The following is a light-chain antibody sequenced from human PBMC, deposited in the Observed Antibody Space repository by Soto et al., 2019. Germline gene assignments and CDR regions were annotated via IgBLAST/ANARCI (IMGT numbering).Light chain of an antibody. J-gene: IGLJ3*02. CDR2: VEGSGNY. CDR1: SRHSFYD. V-gene: IGLV4-60*03. Sequence: QPVLTQPSYASASLGSSVSLTCTLSSRHSFYDIAWHQQRPGTAPRYLMKVEGSGNYDKGSGIPERFSGSSSGADRYLTLSNLRSEDEGDFYCESWDTNTRVFGGGTKLTVL. CDR3: ESWDTNTRV.